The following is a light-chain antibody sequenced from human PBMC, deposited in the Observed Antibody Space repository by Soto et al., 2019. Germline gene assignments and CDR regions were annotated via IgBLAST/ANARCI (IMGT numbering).Light chain of an antibody. CDR1: SSVVGGYNY. Sequence: QSALAQAASVSGSPGQSITISCTGTSSVVGGYNYVSWYQQFPGKVPKLLIYNVSNRPSGVSNRFSGSGSGNTASLTISGLQAEDEADYFCTSSTSGSLYVFGTGTKGTVL. CDR3: TSSTSGSLYV. V-gene: IGLV2-14*01. CDR2: NVS. J-gene: IGLJ1*01.